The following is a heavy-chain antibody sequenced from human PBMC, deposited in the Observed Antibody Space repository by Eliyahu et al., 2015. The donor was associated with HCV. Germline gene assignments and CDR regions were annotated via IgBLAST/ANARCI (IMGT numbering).Heavy chain of an antibody. CDR1: GGSFSGYY. CDR2: INHSGST. D-gene: IGHD7-27*01. CDR3: ARVQTGATGDY. V-gene: IGHV4-34*01. Sequence: QVQLQQWGAGLLKPSETLSLTCAVYGGSFSGYYWSWIRQPPGKGLEWIGEINHSGSTNYNPSLKSRVTISVDTSKNQFSLKLSSVTAADTAVYYCARVQTGATGDYWGQGTLVTVSS. J-gene: IGHJ4*02.